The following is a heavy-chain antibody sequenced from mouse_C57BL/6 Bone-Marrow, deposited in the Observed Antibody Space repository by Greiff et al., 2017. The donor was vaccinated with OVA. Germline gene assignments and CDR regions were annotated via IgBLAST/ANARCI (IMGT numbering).Heavy chain of an antibody. CDR3: ARDPYGIKYYYAMDY. Sequence: QVHVKQSGPELVKPGASVKLSCKASGYTFTSYDINWVKQRPGQGLEWIGWIYPRDGSTKYNEKFKGKATLTVDTSSSTAYMELHSLTSEDSAVYFCARDPYGIKYYYAMDYWGQGTSVTVSS. V-gene: IGHV1-85*01. J-gene: IGHJ4*01. D-gene: IGHD2-1*01. CDR1: GYTFTSYD. CDR2: IYPRDGST.